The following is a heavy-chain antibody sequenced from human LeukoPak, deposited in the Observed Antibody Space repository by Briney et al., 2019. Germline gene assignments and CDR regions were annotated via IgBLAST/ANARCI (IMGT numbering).Heavy chain of an antibody. D-gene: IGHD3-10*01. V-gene: IGHV1-2*02. Sequence: GASVKVSCKASGYTFTGYYTHWVRQAPGQGLEWMGWINPNSGGTNYAQKFQGRVTMTRDTSISTAYMELIRLRSDDTAVYYCARDRNYGSGSYFWFDPWGQGTLVTVSS. CDR2: INPNSGGT. CDR1: GYTFTGYY. J-gene: IGHJ5*02. CDR3: ARDRNYGSGSYFWFDP.